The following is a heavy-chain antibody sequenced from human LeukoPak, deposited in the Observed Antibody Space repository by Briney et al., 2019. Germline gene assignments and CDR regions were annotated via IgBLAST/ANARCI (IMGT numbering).Heavy chain of an antibody. CDR3: ARTEYYYDSSGSHP. CDR2: ISAYNGNT. Sequence: ASVKVSCKASGYTFTSYGISWVRQAPGQGLEWMGWISAYNGNTNYAQKLQGRVTMTTDTSTSTAYMELRSLRSDDTAVYYCARTEYYYDSSGSHPWGQGTLVTVSS. CDR1: GYTFTSYG. V-gene: IGHV1-18*01. D-gene: IGHD3-22*01. J-gene: IGHJ5*02.